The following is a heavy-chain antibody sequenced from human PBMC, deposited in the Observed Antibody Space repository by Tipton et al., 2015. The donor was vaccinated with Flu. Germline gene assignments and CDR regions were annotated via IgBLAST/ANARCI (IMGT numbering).Heavy chain of an antibody. CDR3: ARLSYYDVDLKNFYFDY. CDR1: GDSLSSSDYY. CDR2: LFYSGSIFYSGST. J-gene: IGHJ4*02. Sequence: TLSLTCTVSGDSLSSSDYYWGWIRQPPGKGLEWIGSLFYSGSIFYSGSTYYNPSLKSRVTISVDTSKNQFSLKVTSVTAADTAVYYCARLSYYDVDLKNFYFDYWGQGALVTVSS. V-gene: IGHV4-39*01. D-gene: IGHD3-10*02.